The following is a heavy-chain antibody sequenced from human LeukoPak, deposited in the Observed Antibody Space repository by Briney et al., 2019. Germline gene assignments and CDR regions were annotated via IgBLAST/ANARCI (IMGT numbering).Heavy chain of an antibody. CDR1: GGSIGSGGYY. V-gene: IGHV4-31*02. D-gene: IGHD4-23*01. Sequence: PSQTLSLTWTVSGGSIGSGGYYWSWIRQHPGKGLEWIGYIYYSGSTYYNPSLKSRVTISVDTSKNQFSLKLSSVTAADTAVYYCAKDYGGIQGGAFDIWGQGTMVTVSS. J-gene: IGHJ3*02. CDR3: AKDYGGIQGGAFDI. CDR2: IYYSGST.